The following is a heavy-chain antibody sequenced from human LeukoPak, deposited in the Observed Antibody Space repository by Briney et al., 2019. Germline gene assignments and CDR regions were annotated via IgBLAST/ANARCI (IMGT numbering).Heavy chain of an antibody. V-gene: IGHV3-48*03. J-gene: IGHJ4*02. Sequence: PGGSLRLSCAASGFTFSSYEMNWVRQAPGKGLEWVSYISSGGSTIYYADSVKGRFTISRDNAKNSLYLQMNSLSAEDTDVYYCARHGYYYDSSGYSPFDYWGQGTLVTVSS. CDR2: ISSGGSTI. CDR1: GFTFSSYE. D-gene: IGHD3-22*01. CDR3: ARHGYYYDSSGYSPFDY.